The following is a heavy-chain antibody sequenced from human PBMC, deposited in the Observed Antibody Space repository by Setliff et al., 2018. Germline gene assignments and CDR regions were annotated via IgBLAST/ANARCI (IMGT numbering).Heavy chain of an antibody. J-gene: IGHJ5*01. CDR1: GGSIRSTNYY. V-gene: IGHV4-39*02. CDR3: ARARYCSGGRCYWTWLDS. CDR2: IYYNGTT. Sequence: SETLSLTCTVSGGSIRSTNYYWGWIRQPPGKGLEWIGSIYYNGTTHFNPSLKSRVAISVDPSKNQLFLKLSSVTAADTAVYYCARARYCSGGRCYWTWLDSWAQGTLVTVSS. D-gene: IGHD2-15*01.